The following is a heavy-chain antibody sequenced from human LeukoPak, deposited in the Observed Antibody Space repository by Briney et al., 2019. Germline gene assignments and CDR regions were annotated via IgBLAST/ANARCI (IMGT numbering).Heavy chain of an antibody. CDR2: IYPGDSDS. CDR3: ARLPDSSGYYYLDY. J-gene: IGHJ4*02. D-gene: IGHD3-22*01. CDR1: GSSFTSYW. V-gene: IGHV5-51*01. Sequence: LGDSLKISCKGSGSSFTSYWIGWVRQMPGKGLEWMGIIYPGDSDSRYSPSFQGQVTISPDKSISTAYLQWSSVKASDTAMYYCARLPDSSGYYYLDYWVQGTLVTVSS.